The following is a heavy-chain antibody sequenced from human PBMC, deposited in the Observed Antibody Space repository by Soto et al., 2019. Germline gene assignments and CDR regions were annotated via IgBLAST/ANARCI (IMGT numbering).Heavy chain of an antibody. CDR1: GFTFSSYG. V-gene: IGHV3-30*18. Sequence: PGWSLRLSCAASGFTFSSYGMHWVRQAPGKGLEWVAVISYDGSNKYYADSVKGRFTISRDNSKNTLYLQMNSLRAEDTAVYYCAKDTDYYDSSGPLPGAFAIWGQGTMVTVSS. CDR2: ISYDGSNK. J-gene: IGHJ3*02. CDR3: AKDTDYYDSSGPLPGAFAI. D-gene: IGHD3-22*01.